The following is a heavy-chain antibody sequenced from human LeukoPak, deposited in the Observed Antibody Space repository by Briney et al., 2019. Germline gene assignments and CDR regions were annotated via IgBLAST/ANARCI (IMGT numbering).Heavy chain of an antibody. CDR2: INHSGST. J-gene: IGHJ5*02. V-gene: IGHV4-34*01. CDR3: ARRRGSYYNVVGGWFDP. D-gene: IGHD3-10*01. CDR1: GGSFSGYY. Sequence: SETLSLTCAVYGGSFSGYYWSWIRQPPGKGLEWIGEINHSGSTNYNPSLKSRVTISVDTSKNQFSLKLSSVTAADTAVYYCARRRGSYYNVVGGWFDPWGQGTLVTVSS.